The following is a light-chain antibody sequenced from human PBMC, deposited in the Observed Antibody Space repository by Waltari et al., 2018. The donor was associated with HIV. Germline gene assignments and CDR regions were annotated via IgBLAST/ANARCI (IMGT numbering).Light chain of an antibody. CDR1: QSVLYNSNNKNY. Sequence: DIVMTQSPDSLAVSLGERATINCKSSQSVLYNSNNKNYLAWYQQKPGPPPKLLIYWASTRESGVPDRFSGSGSGTDFTLTISSLQAEDVAVYYCQQYYTTPNTFGQGTKLEIK. CDR2: WAS. J-gene: IGKJ2*01. CDR3: QQYYTTPNT. V-gene: IGKV4-1*01.